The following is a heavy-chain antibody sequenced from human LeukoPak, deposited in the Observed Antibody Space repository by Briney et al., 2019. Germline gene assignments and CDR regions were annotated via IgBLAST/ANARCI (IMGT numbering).Heavy chain of an antibody. V-gene: IGHV3-23*01. CDR3: GRDSRWAQPDY. J-gene: IGHJ4*02. D-gene: IGHD5-24*01. Sequence: GGSLRLSCAASGFTFINYGMNWVRQAPGKGLEWVSGITGSGGSTYYADSVKGRFTISRDNSKNTVYLQINSLTAEDTAVYFCGRDSRWAQPDYWGQGTLVTVSS. CDR2: ITGSGGST. CDR1: GFTFINYG.